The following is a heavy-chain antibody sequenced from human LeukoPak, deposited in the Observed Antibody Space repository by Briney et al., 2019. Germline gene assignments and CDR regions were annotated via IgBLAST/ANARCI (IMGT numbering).Heavy chain of an antibody. D-gene: IGHD3-22*01. CDR1: GFTFRSHA. CDR3: VRDSSDPYYYDSSGLAPADY. Sequence: PGGSLRLSCVGSGFTFRSHAMSWVRQAPEKGLEFVSGIYENGGTTYYADSVKGRFSISRDNAKNSLYPQMNSLRAEDTAVYYCVRDSSDPYYYDSSGLAPADYWGQGTLVTVSS. J-gene: IGHJ4*02. V-gene: IGHV3-23*01. CDR2: IYENGGTT.